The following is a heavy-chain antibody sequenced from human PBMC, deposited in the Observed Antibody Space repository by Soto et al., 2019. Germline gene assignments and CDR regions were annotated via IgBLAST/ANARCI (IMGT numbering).Heavy chain of an antibody. J-gene: IGHJ4*02. CDR2: VSPENRNA. V-gene: IGHV1-8*01. CDR3: EVTTGF. D-gene: IGHD1-1*01. CDR1: GYTFTEYE. Sequence: ASVKVSCKTSGYTFTEYELNWVRQAPGQGLEYMGWVSPENRNAGYAPQFRGRVSMTTDTSISTAYLELTNLTYEDTAVYYCEVTTGFWGQGTMVTVSS.